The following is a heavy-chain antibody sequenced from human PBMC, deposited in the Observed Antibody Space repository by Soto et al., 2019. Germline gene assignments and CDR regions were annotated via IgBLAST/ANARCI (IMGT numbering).Heavy chain of an antibody. J-gene: IGHJ3*01. Sequence: EVQLLEPGGGLVQPGGSLRLSCAASGFTFSSFFMSWVRQAPGKGLDWVSGIGANGGGTYYADSVKGRFIISRDNSKNTLYLQKNSLRDEDTAVYYCARDPNGDYLGAFDFWGQKTMVTVSS. CDR2: IGANGGGT. CDR1: GFTFSSFF. CDR3: ARDPNGDYLGAFDF. D-gene: IGHD4-17*01. V-gene: IGHV3-23*01.